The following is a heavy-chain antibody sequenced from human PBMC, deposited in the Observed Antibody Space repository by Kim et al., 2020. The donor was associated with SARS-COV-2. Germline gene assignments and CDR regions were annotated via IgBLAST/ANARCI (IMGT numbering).Heavy chain of an antibody. CDR3: ASRYSSSWYFDY. CDR1: GFTFSSYS. D-gene: IGHD6-13*01. J-gene: IGHJ4*02. V-gene: IGHV3-21*01. Sequence: GGSLRLSCAASGFTFSSYSMNWVRQAPGKGLEWVSSISSSSSYIYYADSVKGRFTISRDNAKNSLYLQMNSLRAEDTAVYYCASRYSSSWYFDYWGQGTLVTVSS. CDR2: ISSSSSYI.